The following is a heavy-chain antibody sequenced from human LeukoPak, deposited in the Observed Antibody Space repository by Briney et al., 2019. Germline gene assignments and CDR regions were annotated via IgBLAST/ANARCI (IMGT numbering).Heavy chain of an antibody. V-gene: IGHV3-7*01. CDR3: ARDLSRVYAIPYYYYYGMDV. Sequence: GGSLRLSCAASGFTFSSYWMNWVRQAPGRGLEWVANIKQDGSEKYYVGSVKGRFTISRDNAKNSLYLQMNSLRAEDTAVYYCARDLSRVYAIPYYYYYGMDVWGQGTTVTVSS. CDR1: GFTFSSYW. CDR2: IKQDGSEK. D-gene: IGHD2-8*01. J-gene: IGHJ6*02.